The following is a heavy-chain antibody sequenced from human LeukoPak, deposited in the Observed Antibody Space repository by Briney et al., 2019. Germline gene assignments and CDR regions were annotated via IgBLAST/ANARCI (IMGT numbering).Heavy chain of an antibody. J-gene: IGHJ4*02. CDR2: ISGSGGST. CDR3: ARAFYHGDYIDY. CDR1: GFTFSTYG. Sequence: PGGTLRLSCVASGFTFSTYGMSWVRQAPGKGLEWVSAISGSGGSTYYADSVKGRFTISRDNSKNSLYLQMNSLRAEDTAVYYCARAFYHGDYIDYWGQGTLVTVSS. D-gene: IGHD2/OR15-2a*01. V-gene: IGHV3-23*01.